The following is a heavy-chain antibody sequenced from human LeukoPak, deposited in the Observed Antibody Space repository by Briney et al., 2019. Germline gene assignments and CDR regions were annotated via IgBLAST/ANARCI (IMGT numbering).Heavy chain of an antibody. CDR3: ARDELGRDFDY. J-gene: IGHJ4*02. CDR1: GYTFTSYG. CDR2: ISAYNGNT. V-gene: IGHV1-18*01. D-gene: IGHD7-27*01. Sequence: ASVKVSSKASGYTFTSYGISWVRQAPGQGLEWMGWISAYNGNTSYAQKLPGRVTMTTGTSTSTAYMELRSLRSDDTAVYYCARDELGRDFDYWGQGTLVTVSS.